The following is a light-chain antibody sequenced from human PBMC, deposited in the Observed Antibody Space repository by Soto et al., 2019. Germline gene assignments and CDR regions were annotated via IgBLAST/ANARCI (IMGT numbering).Light chain of an antibody. CDR1: QDISNY. CDR2: DAF. CDR3: QQYDNLPLT. Sequence: DIQMTQSPSSLSASVGDSVTITCQASQDISNYLNWYQQKPGKAPKLLIYDAFNLETGVPSRFSGGVSGTDFTLSISSLKPEDFATYYCQQYDNLPLTFGGGTKVDLK. J-gene: IGKJ4*02. V-gene: IGKV1-33*01.